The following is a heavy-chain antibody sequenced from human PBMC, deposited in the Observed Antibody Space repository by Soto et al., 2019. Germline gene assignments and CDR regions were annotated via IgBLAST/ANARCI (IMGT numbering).Heavy chain of an antibody. CDR1: GFTFSDYY. CDR3: ARDVPRVGATAY. V-gene: IGHV3-11*06. Sequence: QVQLVESGGGLVKPGGSLRLSCAASGFTFSDYYMSWIRQAPGKGLEWGSYISSNSNYTDYADSVKGRFTISRDNAKNSLYLQMNTLRGEDTAVYFCARDVPRVGATAYWGQGALVTVSS. J-gene: IGHJ4*02. D-gene: IGHD1-26*01. CDR2: ISSNSNYT.